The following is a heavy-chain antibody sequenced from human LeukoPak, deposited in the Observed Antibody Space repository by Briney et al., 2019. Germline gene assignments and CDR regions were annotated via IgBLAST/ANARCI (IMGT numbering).Heavy chain of an antibody. CDR2: INHSGST. CDR3: ARGRNYCDSSGYWKTNYYYYGMDV. V-gene: IGHV4-34*01. J-gene: IGHJ6*02. CDR1: GGSFSGYY. Sequence: SETLSLTCAVYGGSFSGYYWSWIRQPPGKGLEWIGEINHSGSTNYNPSLKSRVTISVDTSKNQFSLKLSSVTAADTAVYYCARGRNYCDSSGYWKTNYYYYGMDVWGQGTTVTVSS. D-gene: IGHD3-22*01.